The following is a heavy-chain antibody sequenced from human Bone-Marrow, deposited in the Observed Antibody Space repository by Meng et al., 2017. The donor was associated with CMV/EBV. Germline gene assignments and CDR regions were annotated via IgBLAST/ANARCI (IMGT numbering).Heavy chain of an antibody. CDR2: ISSSGSTI. Sequence: GESLKISCAASGFTFSDYYMSWIRQAPGKGLEWVSYISSSGSTIYYADSVQGRFTISRDNAKNSLYLQMNSLRAEDTAVYYCARDLLGASCDWGQGTLVTVSS. CDR3: ARDLLGASCD. CDR1: GFTFSDYY. J-gene: IGHJ4*02. V-gene: IGHV3-11*01. D-gene: IGHD2-2*01.